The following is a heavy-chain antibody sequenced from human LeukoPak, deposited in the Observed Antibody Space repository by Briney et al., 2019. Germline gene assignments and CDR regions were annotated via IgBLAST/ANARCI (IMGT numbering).Heavy chain of an antibody. CDR3: ARDSYTGRGVPFNY. V-gene: IGHV3-48*03. CDR1: GFTFSSYA. CDR2: ISSSGSTI. J-gene: IGHJ4*02. Sequence: GGSLRLSCAASGFTFSSYAMNWVRQAPGKGLEWVSYISSSGSTIYYADSVKGRFTISRDNAKNSLYLQMNSLRAEDTAVYYCARDSYTGRGVPFNYWGQGTLVTVSS. D-gene: IGHD3-10*01.